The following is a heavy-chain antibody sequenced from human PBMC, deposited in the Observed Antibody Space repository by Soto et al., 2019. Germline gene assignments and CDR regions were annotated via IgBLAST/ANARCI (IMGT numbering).Heavy chain of an antibody. D-gene: IGHD3-16*01. CDR3: VCGGNFFIY. CDR2: MDQDGSET. V-gene: IGHV3-7*01. Sequence: EVQLVESGGGLVQPGGSLRLSCAASGFTFSTYWMTWVRQPPGKGLEWVANMDQDGSETYYVDSVRGRFTVSRDNAKNSLYLQMNSLRVEDTAVYYCVCGGNFFIYWSQGTLVTVSP. CDR1: GFTFSTYW. J-gene: IGHJ4*02.